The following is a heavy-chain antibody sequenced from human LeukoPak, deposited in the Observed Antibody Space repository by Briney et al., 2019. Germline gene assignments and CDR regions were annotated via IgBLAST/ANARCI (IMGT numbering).Heavy chain of an antibody. CDR2: FHHGGSP. V-gene: IGHV4-30-4*01. J-gene: IGHJ4*02. CDR1: GGSINSGDYI. D-gene: IGHD4-17*01. Sequence: PSETPSLTCTVSGGSINSGDYIWTWIRQPPGKGLEWIGRFHHGGSPSYNPSLQSRVTISADTSKNHFSLNLRSVSDADTAVYYCARGLTTDKIDYWGQGTLVTVSS. CDR3: ARGLTTDKIDY.